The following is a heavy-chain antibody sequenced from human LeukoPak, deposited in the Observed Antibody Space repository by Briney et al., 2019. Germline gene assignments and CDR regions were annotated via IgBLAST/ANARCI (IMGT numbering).Heavy chain of an antibody. CDR3: VKDEADGYTNYGDY. Sequence: GGSLRLSCAAPGFSFSNYAMTWVRQAPGKGLEWVSTIRCGGNITYFADSVKGRFTISRDSSKNTLYLQMNSLRAEDSAIYYCVKDEADGYTNYGDYWGQGTLVTVSS. D-gene: IGHD5-24*01. CDR1: GFSFSNYA. CDR2: IRCGGNIT. J-gene: IGHJ4*02. V-gene: IGHV3-23*01.